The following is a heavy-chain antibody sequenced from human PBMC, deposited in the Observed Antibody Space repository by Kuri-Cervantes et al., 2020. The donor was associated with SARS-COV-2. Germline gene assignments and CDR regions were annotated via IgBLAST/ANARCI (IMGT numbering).Heavy chain of an antibody. D-gene: IGHD3-10*01. J-gene: IGHJ4*02. V-gene: IGHV4-34*01. CDR3: ARVWGTQLLWFGELPEVYFDY. Sequence: SETLSLTCAVYGGSFSGYHWSWIRQPPGKGLEWIGEINHSGSTNYNPSLKSRITISVDTSKNQFSLKLSSMTAADTAVYYCARVWGTQLLWFGELPEVYFDYWGQGTLVTVSS. CDR1: GGSFSGYH. CDR2: INHSGST.